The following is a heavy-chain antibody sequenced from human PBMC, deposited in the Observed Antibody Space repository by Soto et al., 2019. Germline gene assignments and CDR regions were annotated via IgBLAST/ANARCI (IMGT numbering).Heavy chain of an antibody. CDR3: ARALSAMPDY. CDR1: GFTFISYN. Sequence: GGSLRLSCAASGFTFISYNMNWVRQAPGKGLEWVSSISSSSTYIYYADSVKGRFTISRDNANNSLYLQMNSLRAEDTAVYYCARALSAMPDYWGQGTLVTVSS. D-gene: IGHD2-2*01. CDR2: ISSSSTYI. J-gene: IGHJ4*02. V-gene: IGHV3-21*01.